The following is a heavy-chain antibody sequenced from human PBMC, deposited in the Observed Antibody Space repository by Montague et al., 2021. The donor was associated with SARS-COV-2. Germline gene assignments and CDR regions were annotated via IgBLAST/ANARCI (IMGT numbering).Heavy chain of an antibody. CDR3: ARVDSSGPGEY. J-gene: IGHJ4*02. V-gene: IGHV4-59*08. D-gene: IGHD3-22*01. CDR2: ISDSGGT. Sequence: SETLSLTCTVSGGSLNNYFWSWIRQPPGKGLEWVGYISDSGGTKYNPSLQSRVTISVDTARNQFSLKLLSVTAADTAFYYCARVDSSGPGEYWGQGILASVSS. CDR1: GGSLNNYF.